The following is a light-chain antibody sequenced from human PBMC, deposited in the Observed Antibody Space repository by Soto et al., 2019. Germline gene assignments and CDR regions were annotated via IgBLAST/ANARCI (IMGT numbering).Light chain of an antibody. CDR2: EAS. CDR3: QQYNSYST. CDR1: RILITW. Sequence: DIPMTQFPSPRFAPVEARDTIICRASRILITWLAGYHQTPGKPPKLLIYEASSLETGVPSRFSGSGSGTEFTLTISSLQPDDFATYYCQQYNSYSTFGQGTKVEIK. J-gene: IGKJ1*01. V-gene: IGKV1-5*02.